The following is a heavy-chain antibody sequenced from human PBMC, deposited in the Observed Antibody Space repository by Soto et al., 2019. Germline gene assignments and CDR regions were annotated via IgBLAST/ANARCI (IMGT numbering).Heavy chain of an antibody. D-gene: IGHD2-15*01. CDR2: IGTTGKT. CDR1: GFTFSTYD. Sequence: GGSLRLSCAASGFTFSTYDMHWVRQATGKGLEWVSAIGTTGKTYYPESVKGRFTISRENAKNSLFLQMDSLRAEDTAVYYCAARYCSSGTCYPLDVWGQGTTVTVSS. V-gene: IGHV3-13*01. CDR3: AARYCSSGTCYPLDV. J-gene: IGHJ6*02.